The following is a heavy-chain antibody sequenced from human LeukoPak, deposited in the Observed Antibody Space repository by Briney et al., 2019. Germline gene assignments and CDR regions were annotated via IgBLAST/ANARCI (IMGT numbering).Heavy chain of an antibody. D-gene: IGHD3-22*01. CDR3: AKVWSFGYYDSSGYYLDY. CDR1: GFTFSSYA. V-gene: IGHV3-23*01. CDR2: ISGSGGST. J-gene: IGHJ4*02. Sequence: GGSLRLSCAASGFTFSSYAMSWVRQAPGKGLEWVSAISGSGGSTYYADSVKGRFTISRDNSKNTLYLQMNSLRAEDTAVYYCAKVWSFGYYDSSGYYLDYWGQGTLVTVSS.